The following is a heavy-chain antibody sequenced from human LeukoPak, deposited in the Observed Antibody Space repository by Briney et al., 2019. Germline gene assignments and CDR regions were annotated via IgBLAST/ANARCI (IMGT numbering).Heavy chain of an antibody. CDR2: IYYSGST. J-gene: IGHJ4*02. D-gene: IGHD5-18*01. CDR1: GGSISSSSYY. Sequence: PSETLSLTCTVSGGSISSSSYYWGWIRQPPGKGLEWIGSIYYSGSTYYNPSLKSRVTISVDTSKNQFSLKLSSVTAADTAVYYCARGKDTAMARPHFDYWGQGTLVTVSS. CDR3: ARGKDTAMARPHFDY. V-gene: IGHV4-39*07.